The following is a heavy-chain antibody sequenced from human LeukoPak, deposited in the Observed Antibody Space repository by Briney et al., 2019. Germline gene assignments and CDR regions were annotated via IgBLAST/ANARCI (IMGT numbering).Heavy chain of an antibody. V-gene: IGHV3-48*04. D-gene: IGHD4-17*01. CDR1: GFTFSSYS. CDR3: ARDPCPAYDYGDYDRAFDI. Sequence: GGSLRLSCAASGFTFSSYSMNWVRQAPGKGLEWVSYISSSSSTIYYADSVKGRFSISRDNAKNSLYLQMNSLRAEDTAVYYCARDPCPAYDYGDYDRAFDIWGQGTMVTVSS. J-gene: IGHJ3*02. CDR2: ISSSSSTI.